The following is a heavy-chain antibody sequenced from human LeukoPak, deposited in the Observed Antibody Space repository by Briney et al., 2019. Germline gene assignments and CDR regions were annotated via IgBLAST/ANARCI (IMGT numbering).Heavy chain of an antibody. CDR3: ARADCSSSTCYLRRSWFDP. CDR1: GFTLSNYD. D-gene: IGHD2-2*01. J-gene: IGHJ5*02. Sequence: GGSLRLFSAASGFTLSNYDMNWVRQAPGKGLEWVSSISTSSRYIYYKDSVRGRFTISRDDAKNSLYLEMNSLRAEDTAVYYCARADCSSSTCYLRRSWFDPWGQGTLVTVSS. CDR2: ISTSSRYI. V-gene: IGHV3-21*01.